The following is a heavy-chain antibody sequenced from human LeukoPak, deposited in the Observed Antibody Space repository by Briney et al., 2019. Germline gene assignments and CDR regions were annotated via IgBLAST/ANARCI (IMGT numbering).Heavy chain of an antibody. D-gene: IGHD2-21*01. CDR2: IYYGGST. J-gene: IGHJ4*02. Sequence: PSETLSLTCTVSGGSISSSTYYWGWVRQPPGKGLEWIGSIYYGGSTYYNPSLKSRVTISVDTSKNQFSLKLSSVSSADTAVYYCASQLWWGYYFDYWGQGTLVTVSS. V-gene: IGHV4-39*01. CDR3: ASQLWWGYYFDY. CDR1: GGSISSSTYY.